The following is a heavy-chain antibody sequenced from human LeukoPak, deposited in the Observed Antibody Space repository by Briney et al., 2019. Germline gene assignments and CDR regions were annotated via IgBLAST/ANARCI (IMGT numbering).Heavy chain of an antibody. CDR1: GFTFDDYA. CDR2: ISWNSGSI. V-gene: IGHV3-9*01. CDR3: AKDRMESGYYNGFDY. D-gene: IGHD3-22*01. J-gene: IGHJ4*02. Sequence: GRSLRLSCAASGFTFDDYAMHWVRHAPGKGLERVSGISWNSGSIGYADSVKGRFTISRDNAKNSLYLQMNSLRAEDTALYYCAKDRMESGYYNGFDYWGQGTLVTVSS.